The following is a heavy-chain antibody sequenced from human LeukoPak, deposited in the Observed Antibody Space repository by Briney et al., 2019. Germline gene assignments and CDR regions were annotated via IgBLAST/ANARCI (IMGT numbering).Heavy chain of an antibody. V-gene: IGHV4-39*01. J-gene: IGHJ3*01. Sequence: PSETLSLTCNVSGVSIGSSGYYWGWIRQPPGKGLEYIASMLSSGTTTYSPSLKSRVTMSVDTSKNQFSLRLTSVTAADTALYYCVRQRVSIFGLTVWGQGTRVIVSS. CDR1: GVSIGSSGYY. CDR3: VRQRVSIFGLTV. D-gene: IGHD3-3*01. CDR2: MLSSGTT.